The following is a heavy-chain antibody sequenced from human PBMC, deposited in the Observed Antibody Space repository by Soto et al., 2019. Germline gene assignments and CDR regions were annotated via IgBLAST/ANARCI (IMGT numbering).Heavy chain of an antibody. CDR3: ARDAAPPELRFLEWHNYDYNGMDV. J-gene: IGHJ6*02. Sequence: QVQVVQSGDEVKETGASVRVSCKTSGYSFTAYGISWVRQAPGQGLEWMGWISCYNGKTKYAQKVQGRVTMTTDTSMSTAYMEVKSMTSDDTAIYYCARDAAPPELRFLEWHNYDYNGMDVWGQGTTVTVSS. CDR2: ISCYNGKT. V-gene: IGHV1-18*01. CDR1: GYSFTAYG. D-gene: IGHD3-3*01.